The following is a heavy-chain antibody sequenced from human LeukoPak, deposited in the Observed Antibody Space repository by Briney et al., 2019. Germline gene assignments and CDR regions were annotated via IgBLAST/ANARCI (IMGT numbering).Heavy chain of an antibody. CDR1: GFTFSSYW. V-gene: IGHV3-21*01. CDR2: ISSSSSYI. J-gene: IGHJ4*02. Sequence: PGGSLRLSCAASGFTFSSYWMHWVRQAPGKGLEWVSSISSSSSYIYYADSVKGRFTISRDNAKNSLYLQMNSLRAEDTAVYYCARDKGGIAAAGRDYWGQGTLVTVSS. CDR3: ARDKGGIAAAGRDY. D-gene: IGHD6-13*01.